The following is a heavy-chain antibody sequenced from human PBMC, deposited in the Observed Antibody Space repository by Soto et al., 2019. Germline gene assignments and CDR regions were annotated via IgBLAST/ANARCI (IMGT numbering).Heavy chain of an antibody. CDR1: GGSISSGGYS. CDR2: IYHSGST. J-gene: IGHJ4*02. D-gene: IGHD6-13*01. Sequence: SETLSLTCNVSGGSISSGGYSWSWIRQPPGKGLEWIGYIYHSGSTYYNPSLKSRVTISVDRSKNQFSLKLSSVTAADTAVYHCASSHAGAHITAAVHWGQGTLVTVSS. V-gene: IGHV4-30-2*01. CDR3: ASSHAGAHITAAVH.